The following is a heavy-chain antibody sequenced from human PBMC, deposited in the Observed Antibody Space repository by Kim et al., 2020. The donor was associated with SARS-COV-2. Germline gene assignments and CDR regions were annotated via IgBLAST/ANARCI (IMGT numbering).Heavy chain of an antibody. CDR3: ASYNYPSWGHFFDY. CDR1: GGPLTSSSYY. CDR2: GHYSASA. J-gene: IGHJ4*02. Sequence: SETLSLTCTVSGGPLTSSSYYWGWIRQPPGKGLEWIGSGHYSASAYYNPSLKSRATISVDTSRSHFSQELTSVTAAATAVYYCASYNYPSWGHFFDYWGQGALVTVSS. D-gene: IGHD1-20*01. V-gene: IGHV4-39*02.